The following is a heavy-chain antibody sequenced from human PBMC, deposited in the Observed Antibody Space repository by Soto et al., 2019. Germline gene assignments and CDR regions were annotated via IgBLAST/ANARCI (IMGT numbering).Heavy chain of an antibody. Sequence: GESLKISCKGSGYSFTSYWIGWVRQMPGKGLEWVGIIYPGDSDTRYSQSFQGQVTISADKSINTPYLQWSSLKASDTAMYYCARGKYFEDRSGYFLFDPWGQGTPGTGSS. D-gene: IGHD3-22*01. CDR2: IYPGDSDT. V-gene: IGHV5-51*01. CDR3: ARGKYFEDRSGYFLFDP. J-gene: IGHJ5*02. CDR1: GYSFTSYW.